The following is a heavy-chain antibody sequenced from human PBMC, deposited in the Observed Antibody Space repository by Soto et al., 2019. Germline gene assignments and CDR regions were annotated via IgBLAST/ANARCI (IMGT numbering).Heavy chain of an antibody. V-gene: IGHV3-7*01. D-gene: IGHD3-10*01. Sequence: EVQLVESGGGLVQPGGSLRLSCAASGFTFSSHWMSWVRQARGKGLEWVANVNLDGSEKYYVDSVKGRFTISRDNAKNSLYLQMNSLRAEDTAVYYCARDYYFRSGSVDYWGQGTLVTVSS. CDR1: GFTFSSHW. J-gene: IGHJ4*02. CDR2: VNLDGSEK. CDR3: ARDYYFRSGSVDY.